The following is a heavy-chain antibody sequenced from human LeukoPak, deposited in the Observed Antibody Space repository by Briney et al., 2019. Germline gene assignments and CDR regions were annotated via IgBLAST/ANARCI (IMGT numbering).Heavy chain of an antibody. V-gene: IGHV1-2*02. CDR3: ARDLGITGSQWVMDV. CDR2: INPNSGGT. J-gene: IGHJ6*03. CDR1: GCTFTGYY. Sequence: ASVKVSCKASGCTFTGYYMHWVRQAPGQGLEWTGWINPNSGGTNYAQKFQGRVTMTRDTSISTAYMELSRLRSDDTAVYYCARDLGITGSQWVMDVWGKGTTVTVSS. D-gene: IGHD1-20*01.